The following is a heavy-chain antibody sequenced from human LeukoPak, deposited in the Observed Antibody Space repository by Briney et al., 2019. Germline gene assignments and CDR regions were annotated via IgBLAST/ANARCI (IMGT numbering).Heavy chain of an antibody. D-gene: IGHD3-3*01. CDR1: GGTFSSYA. CDR3: ARARGSGYYGDY. Sequence: SVKVSCKASGGTFSSYAISWVRQAPGQGLEWMGGIIPIFGTANYAQKFQGRVTITTDESTSTAYMELSSLRSEDTAVYYCARARGSGYYGDYWGQGTLATVSS. V-gene: IGHV1-69*05. J-gene: IGHJ4*02. CDR2: IIPIFGTA.